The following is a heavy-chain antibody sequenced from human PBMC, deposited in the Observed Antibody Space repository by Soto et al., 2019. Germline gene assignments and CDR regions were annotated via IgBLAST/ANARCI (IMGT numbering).Heavy chain of an antibody. Sequence: SETLSLTCTVSGGSISSGGYYWSWIRQHPGKGLEWIGYIYYSGSTYYNPSLKSRVTISVDTSKNQFSLKLSSVTAADTAVYYCAREATVLENWFDPWGQGTLVTVSS. J-gene: IGHJ5*02. CDR3: AREATVLENWFDP. CDR2: IYYSGST. CDR1: GGSISSGGYY. V-gene: IGHV4-31*03. D-gene: IGHD4-17*01.